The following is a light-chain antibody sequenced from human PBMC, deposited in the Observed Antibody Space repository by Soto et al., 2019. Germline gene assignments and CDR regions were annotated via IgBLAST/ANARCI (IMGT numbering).Light chain of an antibody. CDR3: SSYTSSSTLVV. CDR2: DVS. V-gene: IGLV2-14*01. Sequence: QSVLPQPASVSGSPGQSITISCTGTSSDVGGYNYVSWYQQHPGKAPKLMIYDVSNRPSGVSNRFSGSKSGNTASLTISGLQAEDEADYYCSSYTSSSTLVVFGTGTKVTVL. J-gene: IGLJ1*01. CDR1: SSDVGGYNY.